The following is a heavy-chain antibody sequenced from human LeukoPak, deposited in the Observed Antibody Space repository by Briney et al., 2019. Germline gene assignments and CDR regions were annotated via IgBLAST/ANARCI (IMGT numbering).Heavy chain of an antibody. CDR2: ISSSGSTI. CDR1: GLTFSSYE. CDR3: AKDRCSNGIGCFYYYMDV. J-gene: IGHJ6*03. Sequence: QPGGSLRLSCAASGLTFSSYEMNWVRQAPGKGLEWVSYISSSGSTIYYADSVKGRFTISRDNAKNSLYLQMNSLRAEDTAVYYCAKDRCSNGIGCFYYYMDVWGKGTTVTISS. V-gene: IGHV3-48*03. D-gene: IGHD2-8*01.